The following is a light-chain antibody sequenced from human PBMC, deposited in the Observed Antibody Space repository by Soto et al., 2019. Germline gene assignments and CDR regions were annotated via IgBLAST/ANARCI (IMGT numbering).Light chain of an antibody. CDR3: CSYGGSNNMI. CDR1: SSDIGGYNY. J-gene: IGLJ2*01. Sequence: QSFLTQPPSASGSPGQSVSISCTGTSSDIGGYNYVSWYQQHPGKAPKLIIYEVNKRPSGVPDRVSGSKSGNTASLTVSGLQAEDEADYYCCSYGGSNNMIFGGGTKLTVL. V-gene: IGLV2-8*01. CDR2: EVN.